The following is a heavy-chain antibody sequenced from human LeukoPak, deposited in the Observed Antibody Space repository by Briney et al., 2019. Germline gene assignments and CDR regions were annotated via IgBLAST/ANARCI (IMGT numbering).Heavy chain of an antibody. CDR3: TPEVWELQGASDI. D-gene: IGHD1-26*01. CDR1: GFTFTSYW. V-gene: IGHV3-7*01. Sequence: GGSLRLSCTASGFTFTSYWMTWVRQAPGKGLEWVANIKEDGSEEHYVDSVKGRFTISRDNAKNSLYLQMNSLRTAATAVYYCTPEVWELQGASDIWGQGTMVTVSS. CDR2: IKEDGSEE. J-gene: IGHJ3*02.